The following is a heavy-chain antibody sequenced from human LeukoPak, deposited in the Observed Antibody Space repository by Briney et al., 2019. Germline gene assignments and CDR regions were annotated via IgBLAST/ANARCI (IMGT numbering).Heavy chain of an antibody. CDR3: AKLFESGTYNNFFHY. CDR2: IVYDGSEK. J-gene: IGHJ4*02. D-gene: IGHD3-10*01. CDR1: GFTFSRHP. Sequence: PGGSLRLSCAASGFTFSRHPMHWVRQAPGKGLEWVAVIVYDGSEKYYKESVKGRFTISRDNSKNTLYLQMNSLRPEDTAIYYCAKLFESGTYNNFFHYWGQGTLVTVSS. V-gene: IGHV3-30*04.